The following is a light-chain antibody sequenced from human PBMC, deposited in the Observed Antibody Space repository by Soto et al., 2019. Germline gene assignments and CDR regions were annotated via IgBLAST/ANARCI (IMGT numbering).Light chain of an antibody. CDR1: SSDVGGYNY. J-gene: IGLJ2*01. CDR3: SSYAGSNGGV. Sequence: QSVLTQPPSASGSPGQSVTISCTGTSSDVGGYNYVSWYQQHPGKAPKLMIYGVSKRPSGVPDRFSGSKSGNTASLTVSGLQAEDEADYYCSSYAGSNGGVFGGGTKVTVL. CDR2: GVS. V-gene: IGLV2-8*01.